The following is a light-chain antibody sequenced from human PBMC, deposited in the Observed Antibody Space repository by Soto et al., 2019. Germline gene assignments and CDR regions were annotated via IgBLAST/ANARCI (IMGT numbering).Light chain of an antibody. V-gene: IGKV1-39*01. CDR1: QSISSY. CDR2: AAS. Sequence: DIRMTQSPSSLSASVGDRANITCRASQSISSYLNWYQQKPGKAPKLLVYAASRLQSGVPSRFSGTGSGTDFALTISRLQPEGVPTYYGQQSFRPPFTLGPGTKLDIK. CDR3: QQSFRPPFT. J-gene: IGKJ2*01.